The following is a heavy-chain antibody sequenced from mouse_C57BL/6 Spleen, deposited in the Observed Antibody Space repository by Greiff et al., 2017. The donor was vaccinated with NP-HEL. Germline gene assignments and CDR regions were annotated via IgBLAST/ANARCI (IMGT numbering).Heavy chain of an antibody. CDR2: ISDGGSYT. D-gene: IGHD3-1*01. V-gene: IGHV5-4*01. Sequence: EVMLVESGGGLVKPGGSLKLSCAASGFTFSSYAMSWVRQTPEKRLEWVATISDGGSYTYYPANVKGRFTISRDNAKNNLYLQMSHLKSEDTAMYYCARDRGDWYFDVWGTGTTVTVSS. J-gene: IGHJ1*03. CDR1: GFTFSSYA. CDR3: ARDRGDWYFDV.